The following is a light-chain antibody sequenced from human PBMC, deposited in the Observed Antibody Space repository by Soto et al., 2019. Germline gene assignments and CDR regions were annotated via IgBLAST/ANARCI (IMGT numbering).Light chain of an antibody. CDR1: SSDVGGYNY. Sequence: QCALTQAASGSGSPGQSITISCTGTSSDVGGYNYVSWYQQHPGKAPKLMIYEVSNRPSGVSNRFSGSKSGNTASLTISGLQAEDEADYYCSSYTSSSIDYVFGTGTKVTVL. J-gene: IGLJ1*01. CDR3: SSYTSSSIDYV. CDR2: EVS. V-gene: IGLV2-14*01.